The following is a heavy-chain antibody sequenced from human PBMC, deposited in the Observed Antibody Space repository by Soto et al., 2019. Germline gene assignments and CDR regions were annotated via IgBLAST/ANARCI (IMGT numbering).Heavy chain of an antibody. D-gene: IGHD6-19*01. V-gene: IGHV1-2*02. Sequence: QVQLVQSGAEVKKPGASVKVSCEGSGYTFIANYIQWVRQAPGQGLEWMGWINPNSGGTTYAQKFQGRVTLTRDTSITTAYMELSGLTSDDTAVYFCAREGSGWKYFDYWGQGSLVTVPS. CDR1: GYTFIANY. J-gene: IGHJ4*02. CDR3: AREGSGWKYFDY. CDR2: INPNSGGT.